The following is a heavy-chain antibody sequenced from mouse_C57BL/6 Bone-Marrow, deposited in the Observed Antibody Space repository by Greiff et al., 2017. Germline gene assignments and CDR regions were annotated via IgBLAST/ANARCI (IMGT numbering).Heavy chain of an antibody. CDR2: IDPSDSYT. CDR3: AKGDYDGSWFAY. CDR1: GYTFTSYW. V-gene: IGHV1-69*01. D-gene: IGHD2-4*01. Sequence: QVQLQQPGAELVMPGASVKLSCKASGYTFTSYWMHWVKQRPGQGLEWIGEIDPSDSYTNYNQKFKGKSTLTVAKSSSTAYMQLSSLTSEDSAVYYCAKGDYDGSWFAYWGQGTLVTVSA. J-gene: IGHJ3*01.